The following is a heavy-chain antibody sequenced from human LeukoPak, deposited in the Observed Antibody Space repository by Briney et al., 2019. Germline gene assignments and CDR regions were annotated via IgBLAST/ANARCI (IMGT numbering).Heavy chain of an antibody. Sequence: GGSPRLSCAASGFTFSSYSMNWVRQAPGKGLEWVSYISSSSSTIYYADSVKGRFTISRDNAKNSLYLQMNSLRAEDTAVYYCARVKGPRITMVRGVHDAFDIWGQGTMVTVSS. D-gene: IGHD3-10*01. CDR1: GFTFSSYS. V-gene: IGHV3-48*04. J-gene: IGHJ3*02. CDR3: ARVKGPRITMVRGVHDAFDI. CDR2: ISSSSSTI.